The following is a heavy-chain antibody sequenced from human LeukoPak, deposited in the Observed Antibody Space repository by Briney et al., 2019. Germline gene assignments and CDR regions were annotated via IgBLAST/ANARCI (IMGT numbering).Heavy chain of an antibody. CDR3: ARGAGDSGAFDI. CDR2: ISSSSSYI. J-gene: IGHJ3*02. D-gene: IGHD5-12*01. Sequence: GGSLRLSCVASGFTFSRYSMNWVRQAPGKGLEWVSSISSSSSYIYYADSVKGRFTISRDNAKNSLYLQMNSLRAEDTAVYYCARGAGDSGAFDIWGQGTMVTVSS. CDR1: GFTFSRYS. V-gene: IGHV3-21*01.